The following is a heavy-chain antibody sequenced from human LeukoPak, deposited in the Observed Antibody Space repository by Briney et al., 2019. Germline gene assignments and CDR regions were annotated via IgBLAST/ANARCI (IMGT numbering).Heavy chain of an antibody. Sequence: GGSLRLSCAASGFTFSSYEMNWVRQAPGKGLERVSYISSSGSTIYYADSVKGRFTISRDNAKNSLYLQMNSLRAEDTAVYYCARELTTTVTTIFDYWGQGTLVTVSS. V-gene: IGHV3-48*03. CDR2: ISSSGSTI. CDR3: ARELTTTVTTIFDY. J-gene: IGHJ4*02. CDR1: GFTFSSYE. D-gene: IGHD4-17*01.